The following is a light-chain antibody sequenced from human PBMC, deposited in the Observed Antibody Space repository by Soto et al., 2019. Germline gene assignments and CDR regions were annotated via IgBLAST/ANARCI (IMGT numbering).Light chain of an antibody. CDR1: QSVSSY. J-gene: IGKJ4*01. V-gene: IGKV3-11*01. Sequence: EIVLTQSPATLSLSPGERATLSCRASQSVSSYLAWYQQKPGQAPRLLIYDASNRATGIPARFSGSGSGTVFTLTISRLEPEDFAVYYCQPSSNSPTFGRGTKVEIK. CDR3: QPSSNSPT. CDR2: DAS.